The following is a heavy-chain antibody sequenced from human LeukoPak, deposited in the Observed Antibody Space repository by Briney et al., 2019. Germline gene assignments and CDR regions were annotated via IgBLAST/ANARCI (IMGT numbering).Heavy chain of an antibody. CDR1: GYTFTSYD. J-gene: IGHJ6*03. Sequence: GASVEVSCKASGYTFTSYDINWVRQATGQGLEWMGWMNPNSGNTGYAQKFQGRVTMTRNTSISTAYMEPSSLRSEDTAVYYCARVGLQYYYYYYMDVWGKGTTVTVSS. CDR3: ARVGLQYYYYYYMDV. V-gene: IGHV1-8*01. CDR2: MNPNSGNT.